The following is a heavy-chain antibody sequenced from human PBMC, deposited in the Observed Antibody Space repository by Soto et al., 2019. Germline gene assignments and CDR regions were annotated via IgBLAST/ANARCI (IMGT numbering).Heavy chain of an antibody. D-gene: IGHD3-9*01. CDR3: ARECMYYDILTGYYGVYGMDV. Sequence: SGTLVLTFAVHCWSFCCYHWSWLRKTPWKGLEWIGEINDSGSTHYNPSLKSRVTIAVYTSKNQFSLKLSSVTAADTAVYYCARECMYYDILTGYYGVYGMDVWGQGITVS. V-gene: IGHV4-34*01. CDR1: CWSFCCYH. J-gene: IGHJ6*02. CDR2: INDSGST.